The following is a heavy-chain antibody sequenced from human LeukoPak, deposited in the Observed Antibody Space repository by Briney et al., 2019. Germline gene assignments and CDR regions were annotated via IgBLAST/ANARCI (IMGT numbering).Heavy chain of an antibody. J-gene: IGHJ6*03. Sequence: PSETLSLTCAVYGGSMIGYHWTWIRQPPGQGLEWIGEVNDSGNPYYNSSLKSRLTISLDTSKNQFSLKLSSVTAADTALYYCARGRFRFIMGVGDHYYIDVWGEGTTVTVSS. CDR3: ARGRFRFIMGVGDHYYIDV. D-gene: IGHD2-21*02. CDR1: GGSMIGYH. CDR2: VNDSGNP. V-gene: IGHV4-34*01.